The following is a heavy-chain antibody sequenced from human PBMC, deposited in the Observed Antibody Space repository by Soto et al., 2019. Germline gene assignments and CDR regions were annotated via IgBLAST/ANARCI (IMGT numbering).Heavy chain of an antibody. D-gene: IGHD3-3*01. J-gene: IGHJ2*01. CDR3: ARFTTLYWYFDL. CDR2: MKPNSGNT. Sequence: QVQLVQSGAEVKKPGASVKVSCKASGYTFTSYDINWVRQATGQGLEWMGWMKPNSGNTGYAQKFQGRVTMPRNTSISTAYMELSSLRSEDTAVYYCARFTTLYWYFDLWGRGTLVTVSS. CDR1: GYTFTSYD. V-gene: IGHV1-8*01.